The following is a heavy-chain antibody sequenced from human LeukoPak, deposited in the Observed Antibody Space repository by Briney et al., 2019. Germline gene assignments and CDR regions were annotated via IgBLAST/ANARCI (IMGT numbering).Heavy chain of an antibody. D-gene: IGHD3-10*01. CDR2: IYYNGNT. J-gene: IGHJ4*02. V-gene: IGHV4-59*01. CDR3: ARKLLWFGEDAFDY. CDR1: GGSISNNY. Sequence: SETLSLTCTVSGGSISNNYWSWIGQPPGKGREWIGYIYYNGNTNYNPSLKSRVTISVDTSKNQFSLKLSSVTAADTAVYYCARKLLWFGEDAFDYWGQGTPVTVSS.